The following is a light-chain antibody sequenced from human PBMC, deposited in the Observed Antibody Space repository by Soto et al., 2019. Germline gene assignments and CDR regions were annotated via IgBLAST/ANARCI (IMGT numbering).Light chain of an antibody. V-gene: IGKV1-39*01. CDR3: QQSYNSPPIT. J-gene: IGKJ5*01. CDR1: QSIFSS. CDR2: AAS. Sequence: IQMTQSPSSLSASVGDRVTITCRSGQSIFSSLNWYQQRPGKAPTLLIYAASSLQSGVPSRFRGSGYGTDFAHTITRLQPEDFAIYYCQQSYNSPPITFGQGTRLEIK.